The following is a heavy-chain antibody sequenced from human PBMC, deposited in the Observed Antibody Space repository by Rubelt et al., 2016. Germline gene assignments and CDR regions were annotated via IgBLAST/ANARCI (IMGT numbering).Heavy chain of an antibody. V-gene: IGHV4-59*12. D-gene: IGHD2-15*01. CDR2: ITHSGST. Sequence: QVQLQESGPGLLKPSETLSLTCTVSGGSISTYYWSWIRQPPGKGLEWIGEITHSGSTNYNPSPKSRVTISVDTSKNQLSGRRGLCTPRSTAWYYVAGGESYCSGGSCLDWFDPWGQGTLVTVSA. J-gene: IGHJ5*02. CDR1: GGSISTYY. CDR3: AGGESYCSGGSCLDWFDP.